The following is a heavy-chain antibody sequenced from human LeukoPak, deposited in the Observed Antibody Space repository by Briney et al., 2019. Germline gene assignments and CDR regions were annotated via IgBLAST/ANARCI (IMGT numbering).Heavy chain of an antibody. J-gene: IGHJ4*02. CDR2: MNPNSGNT. V-gene: IGHV1-8*01. CDR1: GYTFTSYD. CDR3: ARDPDLTSVTDRDY. D-gene: IGHD4-17*01. Sequence: ASVKVSCKASGYTFTSYDINWVRRATGQGLEWMGWMNPNSGNTGYAQKFQGRVTMTRNTSISTAYMELSSLRSEDTAVYYCARDPDLTSVTDRDYWGQGTLVTVSS.